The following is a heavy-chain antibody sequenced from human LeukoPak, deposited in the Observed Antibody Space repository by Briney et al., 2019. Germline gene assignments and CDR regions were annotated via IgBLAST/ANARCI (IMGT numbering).Heavy chain of an antibody. Sequence: SETLSLTCTVSGGSISSSSYYWGWIRQPPGKGLEWIGTMYYSGSTYYNPSLKSRVTISVDTSKNQLSLKLSSVTAADTAVYYCARGVVTGLDYWGQGTLVTVSS. J-gene: IGHJ4*02. V-gene: IGHV4-39*01. D-gene: IGHD3-3*01. CDR1: GGSISSSSYY. CDR2: MYYSGST. CDR3: ARGVVTGLDY.